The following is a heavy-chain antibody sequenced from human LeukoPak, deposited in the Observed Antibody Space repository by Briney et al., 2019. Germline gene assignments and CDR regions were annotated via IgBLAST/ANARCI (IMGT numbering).Heavy chain of an antibody. J-gene: IGHJ3*02. V-gene: IGHV4-39*01. CDR3: ARHFAMYYDFWSGYPPFDI. CDR2: IYYSGST. CDR1: GGSISSSSYY. Sequence: SETLSLTCTVSGGSISSSSYYWGWIRQPPGKGLEWIGSIYYSGSTYYNPSLKSRVTISVDTSKNQFSLKLSSVTAADTAVYYCARHFAMYYDFWSGYPPFDIWGQGTMVTVSS. D-gene: IGHD3-3*01.